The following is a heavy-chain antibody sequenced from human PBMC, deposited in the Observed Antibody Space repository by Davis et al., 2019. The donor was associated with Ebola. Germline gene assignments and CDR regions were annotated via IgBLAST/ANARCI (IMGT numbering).Heavy chain of an antibody. Sequence: SETLSLTCSVSGGSISSSSDYWGWIRQPPGKGLEWIGSINYSGRTYQNPSLRSRVTISVDTSKNQFSLKLSSVTAADTAVYYCARRPGMDVWGKGTTVTVSS. J-gene: IGHJ6*04. CDR3: ARRPGMDV. V-gene: IGHV4-39*01. CDR2: INYSGRT. CDR1: GGSISSSSDY.